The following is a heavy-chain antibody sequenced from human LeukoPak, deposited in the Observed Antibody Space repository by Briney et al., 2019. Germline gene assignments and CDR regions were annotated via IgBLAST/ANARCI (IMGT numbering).Heavy chain of an antibody. CDR3: AKLASLGYCSSTSCYAFDI. CDR1: GFTFSSYA. J-gene: IGHJ3*02. Sequence: GGSLRLSCAASGFTFSSYAMSWVRQAPGKGLEWVSAISGSGGSTYYADSVKGRFTISRDNSKNTLYLQMNSLRAEDTAVYCCAKLASLGYCSSTSCYAFDIWGQGTMVTVSS. V-gene: IGHV3-23*01. CDR2: ISGSGGST. D-gene: IGHD2-2*01.